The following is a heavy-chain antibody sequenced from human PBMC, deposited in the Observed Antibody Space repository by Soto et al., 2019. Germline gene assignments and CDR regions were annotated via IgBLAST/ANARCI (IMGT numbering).Heavy chain of an antibody. D-gene: IGHD5-12*01. Sequence: QVHLVQSRAEVKKAGSSVKVSCKAPGGTFKNNGISWVRQAPGQGLEWMGGIIPVFGTTNYAQKFQGRLTITADDFTSTVYMELSRLRYEDTAVYYCARENGVAVATILYYFDYWGPGTLVTVSS. V-gene: IGHV1-69*01. CDR2: IIPVFGTT. CDR3: ARENGVAVATILYYFDY. CDR1: GGTFKNNG. J-gene: IGHJ4*02.